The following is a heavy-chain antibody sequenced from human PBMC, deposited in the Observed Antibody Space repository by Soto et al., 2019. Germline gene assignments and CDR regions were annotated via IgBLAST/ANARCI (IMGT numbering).Heavy chain of an antibody. CDR1: GGTFSSYA. D-gene: IGHD6-13*01. CDR2: IIPIFGTP. CDR3: ASSRKDYYYYGMDV. V-gene: IGHV1-69*12. Sequence: QVQLVQSGAEVKKPGSSVKVSCKASGGTFSSYANSWVRQAPGQGLEWMGGIIPIFGTPNYAQKFQGRVTITADESTSTAYMELSSLRSEDTAVYYCASSRKDYYYYGMDVWGQGTTVTVSS. J-gene: IGHJ6*02.